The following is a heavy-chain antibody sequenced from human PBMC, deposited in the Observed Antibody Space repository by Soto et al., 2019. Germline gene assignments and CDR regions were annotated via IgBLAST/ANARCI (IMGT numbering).Heavy chain of an antibody. D-gene: IGHD3-22*01. Sequence: SVKVSCKASGGAFSRYTLSWVRQAPGQGLEWMGGIIPMFGKANYAQKFQGRVTITADESTSTGYMELRSLISEDTAIYYCARDGTLYDGGAYYYLYWGQGTLVTASS. CDR1: GGAFSRYT. J-gene: IGHJ4*02. V-gene: IGHV1-69*13. CDR2: IIPMFGKA. CDR3: ARDGTLYDGGAYYYLY.